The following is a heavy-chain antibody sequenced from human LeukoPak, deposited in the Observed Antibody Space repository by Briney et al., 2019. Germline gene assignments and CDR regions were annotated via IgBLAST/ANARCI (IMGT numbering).Heavy chain of an antibody. J-gene: IGHJ4*02. V-gene: IGHV4-30-4*01. CDR2: IYYSGST. Sequence: PSQTLSLTCTVSGGSISSGDYYWSWIRQPPGKGLEWIGYIYYSGSTYYNPSLKSRVTISVDTSKNQFSLKLSSVTAADTAVYYCARGVRNSSSWYVGRGHFDYWGQGTLVTVSS. CDR3: ARGVRNSSSWYVGRGHFDY. CDR1: GGSISSGDYY. D-gene: IGHD6-13*01.